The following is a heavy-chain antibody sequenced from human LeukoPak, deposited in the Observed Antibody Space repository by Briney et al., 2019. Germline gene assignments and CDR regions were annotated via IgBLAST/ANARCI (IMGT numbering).Heavy chain of an antibody. Sequence: GGSLRLSCAASGFTFNWMSWVRQAPGKGPQWVASIKRDGSEKYYMDSVKGRFTISRDNAKNSLYLQMNSLRAEDTAVYYCASEHCSSTSCYIEHAFDIWGQGTMVTVSS. D-gene: IGHD2-2*01. V-gene: IGHV3-7*01. CDR2: IKRDGSEK. CDR3: ASEHCSSTSCYIEHAFDI. CDR1: GFTFNW. J-gene: IGHJ3*02.